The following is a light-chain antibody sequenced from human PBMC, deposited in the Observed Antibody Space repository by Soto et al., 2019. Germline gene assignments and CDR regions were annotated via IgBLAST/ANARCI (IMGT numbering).Light chain of an antibody. CDR2: DVS. CDR1: SSDVGGYNY. Sequence: QSALTQPASVSGSPGQSITISCTGTSSDVGGYNYVSWYQQHPGKAHKLMIYDVSNRPSVVSNRFSGSKSGNTAALTSSGLQAEDESDYYCSSYTSSSTLFGGGTKVTVL. CDR3: SSYTSSSTL. J-gene: IGLJ2*01. V-gene: IGLV2-14*03.